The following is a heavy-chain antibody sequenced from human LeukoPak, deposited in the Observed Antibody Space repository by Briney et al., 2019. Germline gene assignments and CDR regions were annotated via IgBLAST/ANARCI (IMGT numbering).Heavy chain of an antibody. J-gene: IGHJ4*02. Sequence: GGSLRLSCAASGFTFSSYAMHWVRQAPGKGLEWVAVISYDGSNNYYADSVKGRFTISRDNSKNTLYLQMNSLRAEDTAVYYCARDHPSYGEHDYWGQGTLVTVSS. CDR2: ISYDGSNN. CDR3: ARDHPSYGEHDY. D-gene: IGHD4-17*01. CDR1: GFTFSSYA. V-gene: IGHV3-30*04.